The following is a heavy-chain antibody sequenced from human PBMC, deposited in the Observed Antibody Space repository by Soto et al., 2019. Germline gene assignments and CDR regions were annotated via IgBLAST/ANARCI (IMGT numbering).Heavy chain of an antibody. V-gene: IGHV4-4*07. D-gene: IGHD6-13*01. Sequence: SETLSLTCTVSGGSISSYYWSWIRQPAGKGLEWIGRIYTSGSTNYNPSLKSRVTMSVDTSKNQFSLKLSSVTAADTAVYYCARGSAAGTSSSRFDPWGQGALVTVSS. J-gene: IGHJ5*02. CDR1: GGSISSYY. CDR2: IYTSGST. CDR3: ARGSAAGTSSSRFDP.